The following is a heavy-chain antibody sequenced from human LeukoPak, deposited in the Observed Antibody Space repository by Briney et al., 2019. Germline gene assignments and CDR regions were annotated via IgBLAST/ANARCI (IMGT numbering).Heavy chain of an antibody. D-gene: IGHD3-10*01. J-gene: IGHJ4*02. CDR1: GYTFTSYG. CDR2: ISAYNGNT. Sequence: ASVKVSCKASGYTFTSYGISWVRQAPGQGLEWMGWISAYNGNTNYAQKLQGRVTMTTDTSTSTAYMELRSLRSDDTAVYYCARDEYYYGSGSYYKGAVLDYWGQGTLVTVSS. V-gene: IGHV1-18*01. CDR3: ARDEYYYGSGSYYKGAVLDY.